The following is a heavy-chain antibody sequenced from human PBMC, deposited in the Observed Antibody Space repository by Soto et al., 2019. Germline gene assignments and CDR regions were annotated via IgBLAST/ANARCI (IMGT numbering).Heavy chain of an antibody. CDR2: INNGGVT. CDR1: GFTFSSYA. V-gene: IGHV3-23*01. J-gene: IGHJ4*02. CDR3: ARDGPEGRVGDY. Sequence: EVQLLESGGGLVQPGGSLRLSCAASGFTFSSYAMSWVRQAPGKGLEWVSAINNGGVTYYADSVKGRFSISRDNSDNTVFLQMSSLTDEDTAVYSCARDGPEGRVGDYWGQGTLVTVPS.